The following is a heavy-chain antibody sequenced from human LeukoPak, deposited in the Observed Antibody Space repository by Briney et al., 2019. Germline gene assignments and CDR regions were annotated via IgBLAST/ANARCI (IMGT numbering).Heavy chain of an antibody. Sequence: GESLKISCKGSGYSFTSYWIGWVRQMPGKGLEWMGIVYPGDSDTRYSPSFQGQVTISADKSISTAYLQWSSLKASDTAMYYCARFGNDYGDYVGYWGQGTLVTVSS. CDR3: ARFGNDYGDYVGY. D-gene: IGHD4-17*01. J-gene: IGHJ4*02. CDR2: VYPGDSDT. V-gene: IGHV5-51*01. CDR1: GYSFTSYW.